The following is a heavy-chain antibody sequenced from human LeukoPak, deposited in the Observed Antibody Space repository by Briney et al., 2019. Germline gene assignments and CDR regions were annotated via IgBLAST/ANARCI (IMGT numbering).Heavy chain of an antibody. CDR3: ARAPPYYDILTGYHDAFDI. D-gene: IGHD3-9*01. Sequence: SVKVSCKASGGTFSSYAISWVRQAPGQGLEWMGRIIPIFGTANYAQKFQGRVTITADESTSTAYMELSSLRSEDTAVYYCARAPPYYDILTGYHDAFDIWGQGTMVTVSS. CDR1: GGTFSSYA. V-gene: IGHV1-69*13. CDR2: IIPIFGTA. J-gene: IGHJ3*02.